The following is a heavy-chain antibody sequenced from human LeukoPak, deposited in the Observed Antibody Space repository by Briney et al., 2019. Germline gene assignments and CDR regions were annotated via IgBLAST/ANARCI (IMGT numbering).Heavy chain of an antibody. CDR2: ISSSSSYI. D-gene: IGHD3-10*01. J-gene: IGHJ4*02. CDR1: GFTFSSYS. CDR3: AKDGFGDWPNGSGY. V-gene: IGHV3-21*01. Sequence: QPGGSLRLSCAASGFTFSSYSMNWVRQAPGKGLEWVSSISSSSSYIYYADSVKGRFTISRDNAKNSLYLQMNSLRAEDTAVYYCAKDGFGDWPNGSGYWGQGTLVTVSS.